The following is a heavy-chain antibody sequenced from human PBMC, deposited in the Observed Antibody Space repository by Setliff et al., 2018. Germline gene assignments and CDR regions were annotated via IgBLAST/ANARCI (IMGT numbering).Heavy chain of an antibody. D-gene: IGHD3-16*01. Sequence: VGSLRLSCAASGFSFESHGMHWVRQAPGKGLEWVAFIQHDGENKFYADSVKGRLTVSRDNSKNTLYLEMDGLRPEDTAVYYCANSRVTNFRGHLYLRRGLDVWGQGTTVTVSS. V-gene: IGHV3-30*02. CDR3: ANSRVTNFRGHLYLRRGLDV. CDR1: GFSFESHG. CDR2: IQHDGENK. J-gene: IGHJ6*02.